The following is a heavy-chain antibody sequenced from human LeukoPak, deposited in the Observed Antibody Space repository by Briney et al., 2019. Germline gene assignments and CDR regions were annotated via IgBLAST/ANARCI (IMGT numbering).Heavy chain of an antibody. D-gene: IGHD3-22*01. CDR2: IRYDGSSK. J-gene: IGHJ4*02. Sequence: GGSLRLSCAASGFTFSSYGMHWVRQAPGKGLEWVAFIRYDGSSKYYADSVKGRFTISRDNSKNTLYLQMNSLRAEDTAVYYCAKDYDSSGYYYVMYYFDYWGQGTPVTVSS. CDR1: GFTFSSYG. CDR3: AKDYDSSGYYYVMYYFDY. V-gene: IGHV3-30*02.